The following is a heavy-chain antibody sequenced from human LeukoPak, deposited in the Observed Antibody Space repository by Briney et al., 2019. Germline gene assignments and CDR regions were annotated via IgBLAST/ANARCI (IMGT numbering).Heavy chain of an antibody. D-gene: IGHD1-26*01. Sequence: AGGSLRLSCAASGFTFSSYAMHWVRQAPGKGLEWVAVISYDGSSKYYADSVKGRFTISRDNSKNTLYLQMNSLRAEDTAVYYCARARWAVGAVHYWGQGTLVTVSS. CDR1: GFTFSSYA. CDR3: ARARWAVGAVHY. CDR2: ISYDGSSK. V-gene: IGHV3-30-3*01. J-gene: IGHJ4*02.